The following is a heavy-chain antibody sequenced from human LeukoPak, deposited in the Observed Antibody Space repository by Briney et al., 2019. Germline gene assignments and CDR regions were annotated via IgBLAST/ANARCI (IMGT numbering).Heavy chain of an antibody. V-gene: IGHV3-30-3*01. D-gene: IGHD6-6*01. CDR3: ARATYSTSHFSYYFDY. CDR1: GFTFSSYA. CDR2: ISYDGTNK. Sequence: QPGGSLRLSWAASGFTFSSYAMHWVRQAPGKGLKWVAVISYDGTNKYYADSVRGRFTISRDNSKNTLYLQMNSLRVDDTAVYYCARATYSTSHFSYYFDYWGQGTLVTVSS. J-gene: IGHJ4*02.